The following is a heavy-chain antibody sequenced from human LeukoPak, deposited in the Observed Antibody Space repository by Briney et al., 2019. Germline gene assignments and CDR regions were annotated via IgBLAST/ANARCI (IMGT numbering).Heavy chain of an antibody. CDR1: GFTFSSYA. J-gene: IGHJ4*02. V-gene: IGHV3-30-3*01. CDR3: ARVPLYSSSSFDY. Sequence: PGGSLRLSCAASGFTFSSYAMHWVRQAPGKGLEWVAVISYDGSNKYYADSVKGRFTISRDNSKNTLYLQMNSLRAEDTAVYYCARVPLYSSSSFDYWGQGTLVTVSS. D-gene: IGHD6-13*01. CDR2: ISYDGSNK.